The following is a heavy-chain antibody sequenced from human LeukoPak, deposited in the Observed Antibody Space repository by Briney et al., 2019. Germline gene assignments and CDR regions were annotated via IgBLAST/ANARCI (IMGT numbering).Heavy chain of an antibody. D-gene: IGHD3-10*01. CDR3: ANLLGSGNPLVY. Sequence: GASVKVSCKASGYTFTAYYIHWVRQAPGQGLEYMGWINPKSGGTKYAQEFQGRVTMTRDTSISTAYMELTWLRSDDTALYYCANLLGSGNPLVYWGQGTLVTVSS. J-gene: IGHJ4*02. CDR2: INPKSGGT. V-gene: IGHV1-2*02. CDR1: GYTFTAYY.